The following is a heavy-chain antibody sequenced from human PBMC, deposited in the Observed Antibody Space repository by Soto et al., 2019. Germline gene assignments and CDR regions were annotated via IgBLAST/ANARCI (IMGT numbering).Heavy chain of an antibody. CDR2: INGGGGST. J-gene: IGHJ4*02. CDR3: AKDSGYGGYGTR. Sequence: EVHLLESGGGLVQPGGSLRLSCAASGFTFSSYAMSWVRQAPGKGLEWVSAINGGGGSTSYADSVKGRFTISRDNSKNTLYLQLNSLRAEDTAVYFCAKDSGYGGYGTRWGQVTLVTVSS. V-gene: IGHV3-23*01. CDR1: GFTFSSYA. D-gene: IGHD5-12*01.